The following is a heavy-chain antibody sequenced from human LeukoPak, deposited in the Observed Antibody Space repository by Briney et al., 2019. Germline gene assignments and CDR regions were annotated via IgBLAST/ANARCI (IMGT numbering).Heavy chain of an antibody. Sequence: PGGSLRLSCTTSGFIFGDYAMNWVRQAPGKGLEWVGFIRSKVYGGTTEYVASVKGRFTISKDDSKSIAYLQMSSLKIEDTAVYYCTREVGSYLASDYYYYMDVWGKGTTVTISS. V-gene: IGHV3-49*04. CDR1: GFIFGDYA. CDR2: IRSKVYGGTT. CDR3: TREVGSYLASDYYYYMDV. D-gene: IGHD1-26*01. J-gene: IGHJ6*03.